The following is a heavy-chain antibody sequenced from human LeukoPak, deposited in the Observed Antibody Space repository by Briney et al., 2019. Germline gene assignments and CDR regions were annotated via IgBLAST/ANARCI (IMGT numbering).Heavy chain of an antibody. CDR1: GGSISSSAYY. Sequence: SETLSLTCTVAGGSISSSAYYWGWIRQPPGKGLEWVGSISSGGTTYYNPSLKSRVTISVDTSKYQVSLKLSSVTAADMTVYYCAPAYVWGSFRTFNYWGQGTLVTVSS. CDR3: APAYVWGSFRTFNY. J-gene: IGHJ4*02. D-gene: IGHD3-16*02. V-gene: IGHV4-39*01. CDR2: ISSGGTT.